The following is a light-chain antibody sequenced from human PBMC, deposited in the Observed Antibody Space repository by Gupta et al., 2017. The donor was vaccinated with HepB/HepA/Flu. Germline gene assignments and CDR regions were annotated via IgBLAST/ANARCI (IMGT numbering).Light chain of an antibody. V-gene: IGLV2-11*01. J-gene: IGLJ1*01. CDR1: SSDVGGYNY. Sequence: QSALTQPRSVSGSPGQSVTISCTGTSSDVGGYNYVSWYQQHPGKAPKLMIYVVSKRPSGVPDRFSGSKSGNTASLTISGLQAEDEADYYCCSYAGSYTSPYVFGTGTKVTVL. CDR3: CSYAGSYTSPYV. CDR2: VVS.